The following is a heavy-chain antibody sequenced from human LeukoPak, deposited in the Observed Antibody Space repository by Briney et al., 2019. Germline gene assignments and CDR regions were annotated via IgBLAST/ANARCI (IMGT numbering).Heavy chain of an antibody. CDR1: GGSISYYY. CDR2: VYYSGTT. D-gene: IGHD4/OR15-4a*01. V-gene: IGHV4-59*01. Sequence: SETLSLTCTVSGGSISYYYWSWVRQSPGKGLEWIGYVYYSGTTNYNPSLKSRVTISVDTSKNQFSLQLRSVTAADTAVYYCAREDPQTRVPEGMDVWGQGTTVTVSS. J-gene: IGHJ6*02. CDR3: AREDPQTRVPEGMDV.